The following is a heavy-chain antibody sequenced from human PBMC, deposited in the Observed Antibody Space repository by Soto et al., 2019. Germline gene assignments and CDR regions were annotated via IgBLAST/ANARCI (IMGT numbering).Heavy chain of an antibody. Sequence: QVQLVQSGAEVKKPGSSGKVSCKASGGTFSSYAISWVRQAPGQGLEWMGGIIPIFGTANSAQKFQGRVTITADESTSTAYMELSSLRSEDTAVYYCARDATGYLYFDYWGQGTLVTVSS. V-gene: IGHV1-69*01. J-gene: IGHJ4*02. CDR2: IIPIFGTA. CDR3: ARDATGYLYFDY. D-gene: IGHD2-15*01. CDR1: GGTFSSYA.